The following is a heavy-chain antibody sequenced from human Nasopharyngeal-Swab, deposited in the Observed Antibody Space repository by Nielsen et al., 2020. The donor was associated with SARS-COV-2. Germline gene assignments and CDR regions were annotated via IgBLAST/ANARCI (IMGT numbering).Heavy chain of an antibody. Sequence: GGSLRLSCVASGFTFNNYSMNWVRQAPGKGPEWVSFISSSGTTIQYADSVKDRFTISRDDAKNSLFLQMNSLRVEDAAVYYCARASRGWSWGQGTLVTVSS. CDR2: ISSSGTTI. D-gene: IGHD6-19*01. CDR1: GFTFNNYS. V-gene: IGHV3-48*03. J-gene: IGHJ5*02. CDR3: ARASRGWS.